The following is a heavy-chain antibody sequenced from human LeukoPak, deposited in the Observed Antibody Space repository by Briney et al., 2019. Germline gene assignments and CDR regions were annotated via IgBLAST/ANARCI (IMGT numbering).Heavy chain of an antibody. CDR2: ISSSGSST. D-gene: IGHD3-16*01. CDR1: GFTFSNYA. V-gene: IGHV3-23*01. Sequence: TGGSLRLSCAASGFTFSNYAMSWVRQAPGKGLEWVSSISSSGSSTYYADSVKGRFTISRDNSKNTLFLQMNSLRAEDTAVYHCAKHDRDYFYDKFYFDSWGQGTLVTVSS. CDR3: AKHDRDYFYDKFYFDS. J-gene: IGHJ4*02.